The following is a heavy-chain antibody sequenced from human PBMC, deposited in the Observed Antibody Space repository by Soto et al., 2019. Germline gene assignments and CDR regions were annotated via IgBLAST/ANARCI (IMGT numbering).Heavy chain of an antibody. CDR1: GFTVSSHA. Sequence: PGGSLRLSCEGSGFTVSSHAMTWIRQAPGKGPEWVSTITADGGTYYADSVKGRFAMSRDNSKNTLYLQMNSLGAEDTAVYYCARDFVVGGPTINYYYGMDVWGQGTTVTVSS. D-gene: IGHD1-26*01. CDR3: ARDFVVGGPTINYYYGMDV. CDR2: ITADGGT. J-gene: IGHJ6*02. V-gene: IGHV3-23*01.